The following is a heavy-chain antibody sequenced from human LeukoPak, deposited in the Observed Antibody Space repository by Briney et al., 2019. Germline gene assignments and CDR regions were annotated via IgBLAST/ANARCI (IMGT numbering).Heavy chain of an antibody. V-gene: IGHV3-23*01. CDR2: ISGSGGGNT. Sequence: GGSLRLSCAASVFTFSSYAMSWVRQSPGKGLEWVSAISGSGGGNTYFADSVKGRFTIARDDSKNTLYLLLNSLRNEDTAVYYCATVVDIEATNLIDYWGQGTLVTVSS. CDR1: VFTFSSYA. CDR3: ATVVDIEATNLIDY. J-gene: IGHJ4*02. D-gene: IGHD5-12*01.